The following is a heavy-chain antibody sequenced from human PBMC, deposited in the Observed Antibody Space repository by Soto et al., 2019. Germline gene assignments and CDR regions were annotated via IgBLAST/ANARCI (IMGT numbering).Heavy chain of an antibody. CDR3: AKGSACPSTGDGYNCDYYYYYGMDV. CDR1: GFTFSSYA. D-gene: IGHD5-12*01. Sequence: GGSLRLSCAASGFTFSSYAMSWVRQAPGKGLEWVSAISGSGGSTYYADSVKGRFTISRDNSKNTLYLQMNSLRAEDTAVYYCAKGSACPSTGDGYNCDYYYYYGMDVWGQGTTVTVSS. CDR2: ISGSGGST. V-gene: IGHV3-23*01. J-gene: IGHJ6*02.